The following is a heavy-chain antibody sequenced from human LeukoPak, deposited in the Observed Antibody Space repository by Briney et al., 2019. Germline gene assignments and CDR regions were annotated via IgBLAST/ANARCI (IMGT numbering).Heavy chain of an antibody. CDR3: ARLVRGGYYDSSGYYDDY. J-gene: IGHJ4*02. CDR2: IYYSGST. Sequence: SETLSLTCTVSGGSISSSSYYWGWIRQPPGKGLEWIGSIYYSGSTYYNPSLKSRVTISVDTSKNQFSLKLSSVTAADTAVYYCARLVRGGYYDSSGYYDDYWGQGTLVTVSS. V-gene: IGHV4-39*07. D-gene: IGHD3-22*01. CDR1: GGSISSSSYY.